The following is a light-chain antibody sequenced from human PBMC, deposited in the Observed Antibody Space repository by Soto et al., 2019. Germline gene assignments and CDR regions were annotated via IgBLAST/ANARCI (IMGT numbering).Light chain of an antibody. CDR2: KAS. CDR1: HSISSW. Sequence: DIQMTQSPSTLSAFVGDRVTITCRASHSISSWLAWYQQKPGKAPEVLIYKASTLESGVPSRFSGSGSGTEFTLTISSLQPEDFATYYCQQYHSYSWTFGQGTKVEIK. V-gene: IGKV1-5*03. J-gene: IGKJ1*01. CDR3: QQYHSYSWT.